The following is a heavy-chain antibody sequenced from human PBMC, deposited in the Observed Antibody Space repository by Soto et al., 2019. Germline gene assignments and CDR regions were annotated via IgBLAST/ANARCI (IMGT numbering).Heavy chain of an antibody. D-gene: IGHD1-7*01. CDR1: GYNFGGYW. Sequence: PGESLKISCKASGYNFGGYWIGWVRQMPGKGLEWMGIIFPGDSDTRYSPSFQGQVTISADKSISTVYLQWRSLKASDSAIYCCARGGFIGTPPDYWGQGTRVTVSS. J-gene: IGHJ4*02. CDR3: ARGGFIGTPPDY. V-gene: IGHV5-51*01. CDR2: IFPGDSDT.